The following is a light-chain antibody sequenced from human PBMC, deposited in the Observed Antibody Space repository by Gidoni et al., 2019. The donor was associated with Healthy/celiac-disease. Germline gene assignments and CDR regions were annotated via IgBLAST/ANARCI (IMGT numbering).Light chain of an antibody. CDR3: QQYDNPPFT. CDR1: QDISNY. Sequence: DIQLPPSPSSLSASVGDRVTITCQASQDISNYLNWYQQKPGKAPKLLIYDASNLETGVPSRVSGSGSGTDFTFTISSLQPEDIATYYCQQYDNPPFTFGPXTKVDIK. V-gene: IGKV1-33*01. CDR2: DAS. J-gene: IGKJ3*01.